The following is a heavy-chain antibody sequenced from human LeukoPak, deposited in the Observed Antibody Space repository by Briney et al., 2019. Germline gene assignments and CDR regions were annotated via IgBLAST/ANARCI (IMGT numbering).Heavy chain of an antibody. CDR3: ARDVGITVVRGTFDY. Sequence: SLKVSCKASGFTFTSYYMHWVRQAPGQGLEWIGIINLSGGPTRYAQRLQGRVTMTKDTSTSTVYMELSSLRSEDTAVYYCARDVGITVVRGTFDYWGQGTLVTVSS. CDR2: INLSGGPT. V-gene: IGHV1-46*01. J-gene: IGHJ4*01. CDR1: GFTFTSYY. D-gene: IGHD3-10*01.